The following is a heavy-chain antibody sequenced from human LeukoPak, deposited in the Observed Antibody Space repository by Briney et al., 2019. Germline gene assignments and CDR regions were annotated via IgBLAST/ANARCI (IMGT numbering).Heavy chain of an antibody. CDR1: GYRFTSYW. Sequence: GESLKISCKGSGYRFTSYWIGWVRQMPGKGLEWMGIIYPGDSDTRYSPSFQGQVTISADKSISTAYLQWSSLKASDTAMYYCALVQYYDSSGYYPYYFDYWGQGTLVTVSS. CDR3: ALVQYYDSSGYYPYYFDY. CDR2: IYPGDSDT. J-gene: IGHJ4*02. V-gene: IGHV5-51*01. D-gene: IGHD3-22*01.